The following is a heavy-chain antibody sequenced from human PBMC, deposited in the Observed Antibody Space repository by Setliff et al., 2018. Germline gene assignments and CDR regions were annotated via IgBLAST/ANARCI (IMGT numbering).Heavy chain of an antibody. CDR3: ARYDSSGYSENYYFDY. D-gene: IGHD3-22*01. J-gene: IGHJ4*02. CDR1: GYSFTDYW. CDR2: IYPGNADT. V-gene: IGHV5-51*01. Sequence: GESLKISCQGSGYSFTDYWIAWVCQTPGKGLEWMGTIYPGNADTRYSPSFQGQVTISTDTSINTAFLQWNNLKASDTAVYYCARYDSSGYSENYYFDYWGQGTLVTVSS.